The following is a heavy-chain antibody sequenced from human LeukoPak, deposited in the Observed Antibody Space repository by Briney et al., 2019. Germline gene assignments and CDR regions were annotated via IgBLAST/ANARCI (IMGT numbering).Heavy chain of an antibody. CDR1: GRSISSYY. D-gene: IGHD1-26*01. J-gene: IGHJ4*02. CDR2: IYYSGST. Sequence: PSETLSLTCTVSGRSISSYYWSWIRQPPGKGLEWIGYIYYSGSTNYNPSLKSRVTISVDTSKNQFSLKLSSVTAADTAVYYCARQGLIVGATHFDYWGQGTLVTVSS. CDR3: ARQGLIVGATHFDY. V-gene: IGHV4-59*08.